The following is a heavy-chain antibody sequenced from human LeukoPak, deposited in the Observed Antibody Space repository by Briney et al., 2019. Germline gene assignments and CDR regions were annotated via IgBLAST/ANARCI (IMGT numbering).Heavy chain of an antibody. V-gene: IGHV3-30*18. CDR3: AELGITMIGGV. CDR1: GFTFSTFG. D-gene: IGHD3-10*02. J-gene: IGHJ6*04. CDR2: ISYDGNAK. Sequence: PGTSLRLSCSASGFTFSTFGMHWVRQAPGMGLEWVAMISYDGNAKYYADSVRGRFAISRDTSKNTLYLQMNSLRAEDTAVYYCAELGITMIGGVWGKGTTVTISS.